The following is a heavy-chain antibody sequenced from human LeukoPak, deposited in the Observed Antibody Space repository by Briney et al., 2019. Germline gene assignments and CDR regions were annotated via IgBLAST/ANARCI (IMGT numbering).Heavy chain of an antibody. Sequence: ASVKVSCKASGGTFSSYAISWVRQAPGRGLEWMGGIIPIFGTANYAQKFQGRVTITTDESTSTAYMELSSLRSEDTAVYYCAEAENWGWAFDIWGQGTMVTVSS. CDR3: AEAENWGWAFDI. J-gene: IGHJ3*02. CDR2: IIPIFGTA. V-gene: IGHV1-69*05. D-gene: IGHD7-27*01. CDR1: GGTFSSYA.